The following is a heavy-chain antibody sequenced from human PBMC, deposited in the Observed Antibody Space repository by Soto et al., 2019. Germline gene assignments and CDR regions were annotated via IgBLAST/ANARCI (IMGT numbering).Heavy chain of an antibody. CDR3: AHISRITGIDTDFDY. Sequence: SGPTLVNPTQTLTLTCTFSGFSLSASGVGVGWIRQPPGKALEWLALIYWNDDKRYSPSLKSRLTITKDTSKNQVVLTMTNMDPVDTATYYCAHISRITGIDTDFDYWGQGTLVTVSS. V-gene: IGHV2-5*01. CDR2: IYWNDDK. J-gene: IGHJ4*02. CDR1: GFSLSASGVG. D-gene: IGHD1-20*01.